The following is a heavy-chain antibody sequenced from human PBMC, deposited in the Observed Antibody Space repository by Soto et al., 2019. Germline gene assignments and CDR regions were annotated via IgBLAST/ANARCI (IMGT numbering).Heavy chain of an antibody. Sequence: EVQLVESGGGLVQPGGSLRLSCAASGFIYRNYGMHWVRQAPGKGLIWVSGINNEGSTTGYADSVKGRFTISRDNAKNTVDLQMDRLRVEDTAVYFCARDKNNAQLDFWGQGTLVTVSS. V-gene: IGHV3-74*01. J-gene: IGHJ4*02. CDR2: INNEGSTT. D-gene: IGHD1-20*01. CDR1: GFIYRNYG. CDR3: ARDKNNAQLDF.